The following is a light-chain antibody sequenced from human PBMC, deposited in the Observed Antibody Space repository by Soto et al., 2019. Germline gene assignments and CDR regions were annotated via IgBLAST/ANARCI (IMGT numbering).Light chain of an antibody. V-gene: IGKV4-1*01. Sequence: DIVMTQSPDSLSVSLGERATINCKSSQSVLSSSNNKNYLAWYQQKPGQPHKVVIFWASTRGSGVPDRFSGSGSETDFTLTISSLQAEDVAVYYCQHYYSSPLTFGGGNKVEIK. CDR1: QSVLSSSNNKNY. CDR2: WAS. J-gene: IGKJ4*01. CDR3: QHYYSSPLT.